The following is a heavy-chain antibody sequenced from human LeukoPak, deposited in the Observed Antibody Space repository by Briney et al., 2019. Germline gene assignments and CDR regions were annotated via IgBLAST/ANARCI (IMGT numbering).Heavy chain of an antibody. D-gene: IGHD6-19*01. Sequence: ASVKVSCKTSGYTFTNYGFTWVRPAPGQGLEWMGWVSAYNLHTNYAQSLQGRVTMTTDTSTNTAYMELRSLRSDDTAVYYCARGVVAGTMDYWGQGTLVTVSS. CDR2: VSAYNLHT. CDR1: GYTFTNYG. J-gene: IGHJ4*02. V-gene: IGHV1-18*01. CDR3: ARGVVAGTMDY.